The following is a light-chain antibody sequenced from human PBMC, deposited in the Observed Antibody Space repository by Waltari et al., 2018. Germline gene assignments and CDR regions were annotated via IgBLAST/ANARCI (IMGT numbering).Light chain of an antibody. J-gene: IGLJ3*02. V-gene: IGLV6-57*03. CDR2: EDN. CDR3: QSVDSSYHKV. Sequence: NFVLTQPHSVSESPGKTVTISCTRSTGRIAGNYVQWFQQRQGSAPTTALYEDNQRPSWVPDRFSGSIDSSSNSASLTISGLKTEDAADYYCQSVDSSYHKVFGGGTKLTVL. CDR1: TGRIAGNY.